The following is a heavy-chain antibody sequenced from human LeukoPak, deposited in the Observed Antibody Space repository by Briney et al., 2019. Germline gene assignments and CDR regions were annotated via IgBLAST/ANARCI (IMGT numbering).Heavy chain of an antibody. CDR2: IYIAGTT. V-gene: IGHV3-53*01. Sequence: GGSLRLSCTASGFTFSSYSLNWVRQAPGKGLEWVSVIYIAGTTYYADSVKGRFTISRDISKNTLYLQMDNLRAEDTAVYYCASDGGYYYGSGIDHWGQGTLVSVSS. D-gene: IGHD3-10*01. J-gene: IGHJ4*02. CDR1: GFTFSSYS. CDR3: ASDGGYYYGSGIDH.